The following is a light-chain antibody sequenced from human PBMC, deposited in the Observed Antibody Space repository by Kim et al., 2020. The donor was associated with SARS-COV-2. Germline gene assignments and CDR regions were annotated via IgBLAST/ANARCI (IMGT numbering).Light chain of an antibody. CDR2: QDS. CDR1: KLGDKY. J-gene: IGLJ1*01. CDR3: QAWDSSTAV. Sequence: SYELTQPPSVSVSPGQTASITCSGDKLGDKYACWYRQKPGQSPVLVIYQDSKRPSGIPERFSGSNSGNTATLTIIGTQAMDEADYYCQAWDSSTAVFGTG. V-gene: IGLV3-1*01.